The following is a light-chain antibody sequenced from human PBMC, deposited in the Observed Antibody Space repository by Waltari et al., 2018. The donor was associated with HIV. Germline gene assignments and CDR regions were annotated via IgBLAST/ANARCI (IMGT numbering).Light chain of an antibody. CDR1: SSTIGRNY. CDR2: RSN. V-gene: IGLV1-47*01. Sequence: QSVLTQPPSASGTPGQRVTISCSGSSSTIGRNYVYWYQQLPGTAPKLLIYRSNQRPSGVPGRFSGSKSGTAASLAISGLRSEDEADYYCAAWDDSLSGHVVFGGGTKLTVL. J-gene: IGLJ2*01. CDR3: AAWDDSLSGHVV.